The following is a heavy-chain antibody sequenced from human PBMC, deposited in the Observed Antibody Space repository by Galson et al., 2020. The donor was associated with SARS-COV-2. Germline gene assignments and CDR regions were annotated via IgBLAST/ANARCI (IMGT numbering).Heavy chain of an antibody. CDR3: ARDPTGQYSSSWPSEGFDY. CDR2: INTNTGNP. Sequence: ASVQVSCKASGYTFTSYTMNWVRQAPGQGLEWMGWINTNTGNPTYAQGFTGRFVFSLDTSVSTAYLQISSLKAEDTAVYYCARDPTGQYSSSWPSEGFDYWGQGILVTVSS. CDR1: GYTFTSYT. J-gene: IGHJ4*02. V-gene: IGHV7-4-1*02. D-gene: IGHD6-13*01.